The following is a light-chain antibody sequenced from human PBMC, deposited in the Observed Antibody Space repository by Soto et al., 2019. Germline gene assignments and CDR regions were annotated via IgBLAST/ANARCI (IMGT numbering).Light chain of an antibody. Sequence: QSVLTQSPSASGTPGQRVTISCSGRSSSIGSNTVNWYQQLPGMAPKLLIYSNNQRPSGVPDRFSGSKSGTSASLAISGLQSEDEADYYCAVWDDSLRGAVFGGGTQLTVL. J-gene: IGLJ7*01. CDR3: AVWDDSLRGAV. CDR1: SSSIGSNT. CDR2: SNN. V-gene: IGLV1-44*01.